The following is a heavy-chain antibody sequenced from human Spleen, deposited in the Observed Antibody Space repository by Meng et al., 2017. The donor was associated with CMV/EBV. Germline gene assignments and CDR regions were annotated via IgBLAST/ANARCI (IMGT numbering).Heavy chain of an antibody. Sequence: GGSLRLSCAASGFTFSSYAMSWVRQAPGKGLEWVSFISSSSTYIYYADSVKGRFTISRDNAKNSVYLLMNSLRAEDTAVYYCARDLSPNFYYFDYWGQGTVVTVSS. J-gene: IGHJ4*03. D-gene: IGHD1-7*01. CDR3: ARDLSPNFYYFDY. CDR1: GFTFSSYA. CDR2: ISSSSTYI. V-gene: IGHV3-21*01.